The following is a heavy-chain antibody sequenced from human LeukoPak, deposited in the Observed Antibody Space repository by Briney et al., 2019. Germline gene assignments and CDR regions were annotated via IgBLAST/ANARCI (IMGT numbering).Heavy chain of an antibody. Sequence: PGRSLRLSCAASGFTFSSYGMHWVRQAPGMGLEWVAVISYDGSNKYYADSVKGRFTFSRDNSKNTLYLQMNSLRAEDTAVYYCAKSEGAYYFDYWGQGTLVTVSS. CDR3: AKSEGAYYFDY. CDR2: ISYDGSNK. D-gene: IGHD3-16*01. J-gene: IGHJ4*02. V-gene: IGHV3-30*18. CDR1: GFTFSSYG.